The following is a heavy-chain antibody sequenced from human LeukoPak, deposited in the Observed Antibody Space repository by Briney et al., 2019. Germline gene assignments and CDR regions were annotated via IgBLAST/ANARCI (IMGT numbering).Heavy chain of an antibody. V-gene: IGHV4-61*02. D-gene: IGHD2-8*01. CDR2: IYSSGRT. CDR3: AREARYCTNGVCYIRWFDP. Sequence: SQTLSLTCTVSGDSISSGSYYWSWIRQPAGEGLEWIGRIYSSGRTHYSPSLKSRVAISVDTSKNQFSLKLSSVTAADTAVYYCAREARYCTNGVCYIRWFDPWGQGTLVTVSS. J-gene: IGHJ5*02. CDR1: GDSISSGSYY.